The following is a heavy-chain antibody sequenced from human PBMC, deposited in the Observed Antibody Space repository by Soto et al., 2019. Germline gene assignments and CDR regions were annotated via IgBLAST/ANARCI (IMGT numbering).Heavy chain of an antibody. CDR2: IHYDGRT. J-gene: IGHJ1*01. D-gene: IGHD3-10*01. V-gene: IGHV4-39*02. CDR3: ARTYFGSGSYSY. Sequence: QLQLQESGPGLVEPSETLSLTCTVSGGSISGTNEYWGWIRQPPGKGLEWIASIHYDGRTYYTPSLKSRLTISADTSKTHFSLTLRSVTAADTAVYYCARTYFGSGSYSYWGQGTLVIVSS. CDR1: GGSISGTNEY.